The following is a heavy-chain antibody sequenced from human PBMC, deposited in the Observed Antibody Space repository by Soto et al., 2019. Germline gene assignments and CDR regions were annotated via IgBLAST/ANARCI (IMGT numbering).Heavy chain of an antibody. CDR1: GYTFGHFY. Sequence: QVQLVQSGAEVKKPGDSVKVSCKASGYTFGHFYITWVRQAPGQGLEWMGAISPHNRNTNYAEKFRGRVTMTTDTSTTTAYRELRSLRSDDTAVYYCARDEGGYDILTGYYKAHLFDQWGQGALVTVSS. CDR3: ARDEGGYDILTGYYKAHLFDQ. J-gene: IGHJ4*02. CDR2: ISPHNRNT. D-gene: IGHD3-9*01. V-gene: IGHV1-18*01.